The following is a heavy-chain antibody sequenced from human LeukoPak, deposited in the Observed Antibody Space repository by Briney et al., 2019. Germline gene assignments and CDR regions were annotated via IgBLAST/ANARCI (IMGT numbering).Heavy chain of an antibody. CDR2: IKSKTDGGTT. CDR1: GFTFSNAW. Sequence: GGSLRLSCAASGFTFSNAWMSWVRQAPGKGLEWDGRIKSKTDGGTTDYAAPVKGRFTISRDDSKNTLYLQMNSLKTEDTAVYYCTTEDSGSYFPFDYWGQGTLVTVSS. D-gene: IGHD3-10*01. J-gene: IGHJ4*02. V-gene: IGHV3-15*01. CDR3: TTEDSGSYFPFDY.